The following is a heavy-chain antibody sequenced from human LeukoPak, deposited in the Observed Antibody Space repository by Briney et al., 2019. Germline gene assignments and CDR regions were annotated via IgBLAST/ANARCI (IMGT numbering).Heavy chain of an antibody. J-gene: IGHJ6*02. CDR3: ATFGDLGYYYYGMDV. V-gene: IGHV4-4*07. CDR2: IYTSGST. Sequence: SETLSLTCTVSGGSISSYYWSWIRQPAGKGLEWIGRIYTSGSTNYNPSLKSRVTMSVDTSKNQLSLKLSSVTAADTAVYYCATFGDLGYYYYGMDVWGQGTTVTVSS. D-gene: IGHD3-10*01. CDR1: GGSISSYY.